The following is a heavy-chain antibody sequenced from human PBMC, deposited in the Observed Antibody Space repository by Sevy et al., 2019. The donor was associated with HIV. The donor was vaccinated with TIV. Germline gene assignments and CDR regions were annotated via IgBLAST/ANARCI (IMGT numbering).Heavy chain of an antibody. Sequence: GGSLRLSCAASGFTFSHYALHWVRQAPGKGLEWEAIMSYVGNSENYADSMKGRFTISRDNSKNALYLQMDSLRAEDTALYYCARLSSCGGDGYYFDYWGQGTLVTVSS. V-gene: IGHV3-30*04. J-gene: IGHJ4*02. CDR2: MSYVGNSE. D-gene: IGHD2-21*02. CDR3: ARLSSCGGDGYYFDY. CDR1: GFTFSHYA.